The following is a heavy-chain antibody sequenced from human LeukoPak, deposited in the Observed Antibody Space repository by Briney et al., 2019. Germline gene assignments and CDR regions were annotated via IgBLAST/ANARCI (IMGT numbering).Heavy chain of an antibody. CDR3: LYGGYFQH. CDR1: GFTFSDYA. J-gene: IGHJ1*01. CDR2: ITGSSSYI. V-gene: IGHV3-21*01. Sequence: PGGSLRLSCAASGFTFSDYAIHWVRQAPGKGLEWVSSITGSSSYISYADSVKGRFTISRDNAKNTLYLQMNSLRAEDTAVYFCLYGGYFQHWGQGTLVTVSS. D-gene: IGHD3-16*01.